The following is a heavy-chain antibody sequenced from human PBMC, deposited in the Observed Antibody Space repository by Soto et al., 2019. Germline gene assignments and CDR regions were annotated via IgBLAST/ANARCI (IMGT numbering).Heavy chain of an antibody. Sequence: GASVKVSCKSSGYTFTSYYMHWVRQAPGQGLEWMGIINPSGGSTSYAQKFQGRVTMTRDTSTSTVYMELSSLRSEDTAVYYCARDLNGYCSSTSCPNWFDPWGQGTLVTVSS. J-gene: IGHJ5*02. CDR3: ARDLNGYCSSTSCPNWFDP. V-gene: IGHV1-46*01. CDR2: INPSGGST. CDR1: GYTFTSYY. D-gene: IGHD2-2*03.